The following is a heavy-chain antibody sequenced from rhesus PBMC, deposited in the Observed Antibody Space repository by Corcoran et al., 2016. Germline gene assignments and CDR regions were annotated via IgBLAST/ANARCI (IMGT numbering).Heavy chain of an antibody. Sequence: QVQLQESGPAVVKPSETLSLTCAVSGGSISSSNWWRWIRQSPGRGLEWIGGIYGSGGSTEYNPSLKSRVTISIDTSKNQFSLKLSSVTAADTAVYYCAREYSNYGGYFEFWGQGALVTVSS. CDR1: GGSISSSNW. CDR2: IYGSGGST. CDR3: AREYSNYGGYFEF. V-gene: IGHV4-93*01. D-gene: IGHD4-23*01. J-gene: IGHJ1*01.